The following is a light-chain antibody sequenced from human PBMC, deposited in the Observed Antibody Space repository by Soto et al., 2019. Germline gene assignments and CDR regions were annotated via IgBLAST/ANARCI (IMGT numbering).Light chain of an antibody. CDR1: SSDVGGYKY. Sequence: QSALAQPRSVSGSPGQSGTISCTGTSSDVGGYKYVSWYQQKPGKAPKLIIYGASRWPSGVPNRFSGSKSGNRASLTISGLQAEDEGDYYCCSYAGGPEVFGTGTKVTVL. CDR3: CSYAGGPEV. CDR2: GAS. V-gene: IGLV2-11*01. J-gene: IGLJ1*01.